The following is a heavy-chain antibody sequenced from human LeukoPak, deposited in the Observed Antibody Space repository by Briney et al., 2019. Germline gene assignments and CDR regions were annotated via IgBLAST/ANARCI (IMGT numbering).Heavy chain of an antibody. V-gene: IGHV3-74*01. CDR2: IISDGSST. Sequence: GSLRLSCAASGFTFSSYWMHWVRQAPGKGLVWVLRIISDGSSTTYADSVKGRFTISRDNAKNTLYLQMNSLRVEDTAVYYCAREWVTILGGIYYYYGMDVWGQGTTVTVSS. D-gene: IGHD3-3*01. CDR3: AREWVTILGGIYYYYGMDV. J-gene: IGHJ6*02. CDR1: GFTFSSYW.